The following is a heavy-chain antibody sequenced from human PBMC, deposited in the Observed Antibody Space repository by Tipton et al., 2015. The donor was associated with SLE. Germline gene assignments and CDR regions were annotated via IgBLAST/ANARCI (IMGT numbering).Heavy chain of an antibody. CDR3: ARVGYLGSGKTWDMDV. CDR2: IYYSGST. J-gene: IGHJ6*03. D-gene: IGHD3-10*01. CDR1: GGSISSGGYY. Sequence: TLSLTCTVSGGSISSGGYYWSWIRQHPGKGLEWIGYIYYSGSTYYNPSLKSRVTISVDTSKNQFSLHLTSVTAADTAIYYCARVGYLGSGKTWDMDVWGKRITVTVPS. V-gene: IGHV4-31*03.